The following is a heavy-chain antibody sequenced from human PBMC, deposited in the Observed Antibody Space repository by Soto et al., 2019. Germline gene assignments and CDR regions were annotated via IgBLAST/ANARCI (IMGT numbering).Heavy chain of an antibody. CDR3: ARDPPITGTTDGYYGMDV. CDR2: IWYDGSNK. J-gene: IGHJ6*02. D-gene: IGHD1-7*01. CDR1: GFTFSSYG. Sequence: PGGSLRLSCAASGFTFSSYGMHWFRQAPVKGLEWVAVIWYDGSNKYYSDSVKGRFTISRDNSKNTLYLQMNSLRAEDTAVYYCARDPPITGTTDGYYGMDVWGQGTTVTVSS. V-gene: IGHV3-33*01.